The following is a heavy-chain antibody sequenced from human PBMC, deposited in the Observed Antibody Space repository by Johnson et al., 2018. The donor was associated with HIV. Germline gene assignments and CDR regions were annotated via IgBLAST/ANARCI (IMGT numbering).Heavy chain of an antibody. V-gene: IGHV3-64*01. D-gene: IGHD1-26*01. J-gene: IGHJ3*02. CDR3: AKDGGKWELPNAFDI. CDR1: GFTFSSYA. CDR2: ISSNGGST. Sequence: EQLVESGGGLVQPGGSLRLSCAASGFTFSSYAMHWVRQAPGKGLEYVSGISSNGGSTYYANSVKGRFTISRDNSKNTLYLQMNSLRAEDTAVYYCAKDGGKWELPNAFDIWGQGTMVTVSS.